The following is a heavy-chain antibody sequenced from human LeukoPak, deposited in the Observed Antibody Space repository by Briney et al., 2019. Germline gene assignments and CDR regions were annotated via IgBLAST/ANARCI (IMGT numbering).Heavy chain of an antibody. CDR3: ARSRIPTWYNWFGP. Sequence: GGSLRLSCAASGFTFSSYSMNWVRQAPGKGLEWVSSISSSSSYIYYADSVKGRFTISRDNAKNSLYLQMNSLRAEDTAVYYCARSRIPTWYNWFGPWGQGTLVTVSS. D-gene: IGHD2-21*01. CDR1: GFTFSSYS. J-gene: IGHJ5*02. CDR2: ISSSSSYI. V-gene: IGHV3-21*01.